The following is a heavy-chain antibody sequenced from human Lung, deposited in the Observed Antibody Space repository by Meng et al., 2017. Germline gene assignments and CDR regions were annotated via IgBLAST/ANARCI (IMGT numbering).Heavy chain of an antibody. CDR1: GGSFSDYY. CDR2: INHSGST. D-gene: IGHD4-11*01. Sequence: QVPLQPGAAGLLKPSETLSPSCVVSGGSFSDYYWSWIRQPPGKGLEWIGEINHSGSTNYNPSLESRATISVDTSQNNLSLKLSSVTAADSAVYYCARGPTTMAHDFDYWGQGTLVTVSS. J-gene: IGHJ4*02. CDR3: ARGPTTMAHDFDY. V-gene: IGHV4-34*01.